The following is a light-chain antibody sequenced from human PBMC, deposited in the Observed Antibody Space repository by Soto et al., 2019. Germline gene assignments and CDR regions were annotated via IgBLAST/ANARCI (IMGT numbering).Light chain of an antibody. CDR1: QSVSSY. J-gene: IGKJ4*01. CDR2: DAS. CDR3: QQRSNWPPGLT. V-gene: IGKV3-11*01. Sequence: EIVLTQSPATLSLSPGERATLSCRASQSVSSYLAWYQQKPGQAPRLLIYDASNRATGIPARFSCSGSGTDFTLTISSLEPEDFAVYYCQQRSNWPPGLTFGGVTKVEIK.